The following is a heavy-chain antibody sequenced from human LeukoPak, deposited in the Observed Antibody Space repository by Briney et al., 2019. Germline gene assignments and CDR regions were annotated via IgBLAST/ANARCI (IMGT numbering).Heavy chain of an antibody. CDR3: ARGPAVTTYRFFDY. J-gene: IGHJ4*02. Sequence: ASVKVSCKASGGTFSSYAISWVRQAPGQGLEWMGGIIPIFGTANYAQKFQGRVTITADESTSTAYMELSSLRSEDTAVYYCARGPAVTTYRFFDYWGQGTLVTVSS. CDR2: IIPIFGTA. D-gene: IGHD4-17*01. V-gene: IGHV1-69*13. CDR1: GGTFSSYA.